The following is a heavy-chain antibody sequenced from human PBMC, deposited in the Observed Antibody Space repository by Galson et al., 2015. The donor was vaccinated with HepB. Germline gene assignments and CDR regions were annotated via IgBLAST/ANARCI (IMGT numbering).Heavy chain of an antibody. J-gene: IGHJ4*02. CDR3: ARDSSYQLAYFDY. CDR2: ISYDGSNK. V-gene: IGHV3-30-3*01. Sequence: SPRLSCAASGFTFSTYAMHWVRQAPGKGLEWVAVISYDGSNKYYADPVKGRFTISRDNSKNTLYLQMNSLRAEDTAVYYCARDSSYQLAYFDYWGQGTLVTVSS. CDR1: GFTFSTYA. D-gene: IGHD6-13*01.